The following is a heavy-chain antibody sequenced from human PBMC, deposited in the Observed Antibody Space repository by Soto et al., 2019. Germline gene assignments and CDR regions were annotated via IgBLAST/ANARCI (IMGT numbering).Heavy chain of an antibody. CDR1: VFTFSRYV. D-gene: IGHD2-21*02. Sequence: GGALRLSCAASVFTFSRYVLSWVRQAPGKVLEWVSAISCSGGSTYYADSVKGRFTISRDNSKNTLYLQMNSLRAEDTVVYYCAKCAFTYCGGDCYSYYYGMDVWGQGTTVTVSS. CDR2: ISCSGGST. J-gene: IGHJ6*02. V-gene: IGHV3-23*01. CDR3: AKCAFTYCGGDCYSYYYGMDV.